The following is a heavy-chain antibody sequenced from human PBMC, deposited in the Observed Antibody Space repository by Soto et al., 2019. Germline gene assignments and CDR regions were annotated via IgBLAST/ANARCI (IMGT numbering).Heavy chain of an antibody. CDR3: XXXXXXXTXXDY. J-gene: IGHJ4*02. CDR2: ISSTSYYT. CDR1: GFTFSDYY. Sequence: QVQLVESGGVLVKPGGSLRLSCAASGFTFSDYYMSWVRQAPGKGLEWLSYISSTSYYTNYADSVKGRFTISRDNAKNSXXXXXXXXXXXXXXXXXXXXXXXXXTXXDYWGQGTLVTV. V-gene: IGHV3-11*05.